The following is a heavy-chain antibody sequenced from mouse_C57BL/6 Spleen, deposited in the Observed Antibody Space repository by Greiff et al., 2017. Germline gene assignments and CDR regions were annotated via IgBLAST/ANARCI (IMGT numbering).Heavy chain of an antibody. CDR1: GYSITSGYY. D-gene: IGHD3-1*01. CDR2: ISYDGSN. J-gene: IGHJ1*03. Sequence: EVQLQQSGPGLVKPSQSLSLTCSVTGYSITSGYYWNWIRQFPGNKLEWMGYISYDGSNNYNPSLKNRISITRDTSKNQFFLKLNSVTTEDTATYYCARDRGYFDVWGTGTTGTVSS. CDR3: ARDRGYFDV. V-gene: IGHV3-6*01.